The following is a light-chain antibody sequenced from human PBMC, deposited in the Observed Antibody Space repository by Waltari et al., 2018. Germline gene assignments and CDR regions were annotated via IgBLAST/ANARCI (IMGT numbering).Light chain of an antibody. CDR2: DNN. CDR1: SPNTAKHS. J-gene: IGLJ2*01. CDR3: GTWDSSLSAVV. V-gene: IGLV1-51*01. Sequence: QSVLTQPPSVSAAPGQRVTNSCSGSSPNTAKHSVPWYSQVPGTAPKLLIYDNNKRPSGIPDRFSGSKSGTSATLGITGLQTGDEADYYCGTWDSSLSAVVFGGGTKLTVL.